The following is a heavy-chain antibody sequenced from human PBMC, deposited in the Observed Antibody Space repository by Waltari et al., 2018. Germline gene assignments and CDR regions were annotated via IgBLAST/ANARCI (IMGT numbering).Heavy chain of an antibody. CDR2: IYWDDDK. Sequence: QITLKESGPTLVKPTQTLTLTCTLSGFSVSTNGMAVAWIRQPPGEALECLSLIYWDDDKDYNPSLKSRLTISKDTSKNQVVLTMTNIDPVDTATYYCAHFNYRSGRYFHHWGQGTLVTVSS. V-gene: IGHV2-5*02. CDR3: AHFNYRSGRYFHH. J-gene: IGHJ1*01. CDR1: GFSVSTNGMA. D-gene: IGHD3-10*01.